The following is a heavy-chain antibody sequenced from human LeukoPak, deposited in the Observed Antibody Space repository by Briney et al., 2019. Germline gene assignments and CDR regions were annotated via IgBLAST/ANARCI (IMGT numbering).Heavy chain of an antibody. CDR3: ARLDPSGYYFDY. J-gene: IGHJ4*02. Sequence: PGGSLRLSCAASGFTFRSYWMHWVRQAPGKGLVRVSRINSDGSSTSYADSVKGRFTISRDNAKNTLYLQMNSLRAEDTAVYYCARLDPSGYYFDYWGQGTLVTVSS. CDR2: INSDGSST. CDR1: GFTFRSYW. D-gene: IGHD3/OR15-3a*01. V-gene: IGHV3-74*01.